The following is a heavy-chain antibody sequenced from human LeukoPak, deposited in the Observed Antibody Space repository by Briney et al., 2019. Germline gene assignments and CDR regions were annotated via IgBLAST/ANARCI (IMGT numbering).Heavy chain of an antibody. D-gene: IGHD5-12*01. CDR1: GFTVSSNY. Sequence: PGGSLRLSCAASGFTVSSNYMSWVRQAPGKGLEWVSVIYSGGSTYYADSVKGRFTISRDNSKNTLYLQMNSLRAEDTAVYYCARHKGYSGYDCYFDYWGQGTLVTVSS. V-gene: IGHV3-53*01. CDR3: ARHKGYSGYDCYFDY. J-gene: IGHJ4*02. CDR2: IYSGGST.